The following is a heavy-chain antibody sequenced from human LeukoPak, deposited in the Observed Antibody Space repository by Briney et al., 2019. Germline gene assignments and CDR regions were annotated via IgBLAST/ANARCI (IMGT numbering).Heavy chain of an antibody. J-gene: IGHJ3*02. CDR3: AREFLAFDI. V-gene: IGHV1-18*01. D-gene: IGHD2-21*01. CDR2: ISAYNGNT. Sequence: ASVKVSCKASGYTFTSYGFSWVRQAPGQGLEWMGWISAYNGNTNNAQKLQGRVTMTTDTSTGTAYMELSSLRSEDTAVYYCAREFLAFDIWGQGTMVTVSS. CDR1: GYTFTSYG.